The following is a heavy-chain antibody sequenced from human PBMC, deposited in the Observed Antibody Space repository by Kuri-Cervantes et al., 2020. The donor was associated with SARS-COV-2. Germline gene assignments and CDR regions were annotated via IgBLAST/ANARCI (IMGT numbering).Heavy chain of an antibody. V-gene: IGHV1-69*13. D-gene: IGHD7-27*01. CDR2: IIPIFGTA. Sequence: SVKVSCKVSGYSFTSYAMNWVRQAPGQGLEWMGGIIPIFGTANYAQKFQGRVTITADESTSTAYMELSSLRSEDTAVYYCARPSNWGSERAFDIWGQGTMVTVSS. CDR1: GYSFTSYA. CDR3: ARPSNWGSERAFDI. J-gene: IGHJ3*02.